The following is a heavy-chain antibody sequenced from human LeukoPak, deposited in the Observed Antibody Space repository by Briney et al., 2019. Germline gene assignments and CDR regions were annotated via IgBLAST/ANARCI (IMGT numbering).Heavy chain of an antibody. CDR2: ISGSGGST. CDR3: AKVGATMVTFDY. J-gene: IGHJ4*02. D-gene: IGHD4/OR15-4a*01. Sequence: GGSLRLSCAASGFTFSSYAMSWVRQAPGKGMEWVSAISGSGGSTYYADSVKGRFTIFRDNSKNTLYLQMNSLRAEDTAVYYCAKVGATMVTFDYWGQGTLVTVSS. V-gene: IGHV3-23*01. CDR1: GFTFSSYA.